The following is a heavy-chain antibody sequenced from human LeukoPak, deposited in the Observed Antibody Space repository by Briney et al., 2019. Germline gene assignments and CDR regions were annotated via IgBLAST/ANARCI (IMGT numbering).Heavy chain of an antibody. J-gene: IGHJ5*02. Sequence: SETLSPTCTVSGGSISSYYWSWIRQPPGKGLEWIGYIYYSGSTNYNPSLKSRVTISVDTSKNQLSLKLTSVIAADTAVYYCARGRYSAGDNWFDPWGQGTLVTVSS. V-gene: IGHV4-59*08. CDR1: GGSISSYY. CDR3: ARGRYSAGDNWFDP. CDR2: IYYSGST. D-gene: IGHD3-9*01.